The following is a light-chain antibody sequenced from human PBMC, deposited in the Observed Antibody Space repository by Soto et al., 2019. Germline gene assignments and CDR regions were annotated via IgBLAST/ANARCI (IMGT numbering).Light chain of an antibody. CDR2: KAS. Sequence: DIQMAQSPSTLSASVGDRVTITCRASQSIDIWLAWYQQKAGKAPKLLIYKASTLESGVPSRFSGSGSGTEITLTISSLQPDDVATYYCQQYNVYWTFGQGTKVEVK. CDR1: QSIDIW. J-gene: IGKJ1*01. V-gene: IGKV1-5*03. CDR3: QQYNVYWT.